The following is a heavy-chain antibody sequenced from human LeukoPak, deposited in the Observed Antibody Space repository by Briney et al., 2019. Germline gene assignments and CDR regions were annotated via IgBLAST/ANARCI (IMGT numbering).Heavy chain of an antibody. D-gene: IGHD6-13*01. J-gene: IGHJ4*02. CDR2: INYSGST. Sequence: SETLSLTCTVSGDSISSSGYYWGWIRQPPGKGLEWIGSINYSGSTYYNPSRKSRVTTSVGTSKNQFSLKLTSVTAADTAVYYCARHAGGIAASGTRPFDYWGQGTLVTVSS. V-gene: IGHV4-39*01. CDR3: ARHAGGIAASGTRPFDY. CDR1: GDSISSSGYY.